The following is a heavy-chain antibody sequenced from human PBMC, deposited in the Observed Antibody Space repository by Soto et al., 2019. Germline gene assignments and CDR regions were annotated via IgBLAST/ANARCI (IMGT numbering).Heavy chain of an antibody. V-gene: IGHV3-23*01. D-gene: IGHD3-22*01. CDR2: ISGSGGST. CDR1: GFTFSSYA. J-gene: IGHJ4*02. Sequence: EVQLLESGGGLVQPGGSLRLSCAASGFTFSSYAMSWVRQAPGKGLEWVSAISGSGGSTYYADSVKGRFTISRDNSKNTLYLQMNSLRAEDTAVYYCAKGIYYYDSSGYYRFDYWGQGTLVTVSS. CDR3: AKGIYYYDSSGYYRFDY.